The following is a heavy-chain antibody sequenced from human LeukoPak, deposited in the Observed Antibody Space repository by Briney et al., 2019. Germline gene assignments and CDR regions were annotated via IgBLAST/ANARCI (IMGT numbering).Heavy chain of an antibody. CDR2: IYYSGST. CDR1: GGSISSYY. CDR3: ARGDVGATGSLDY. Sequence: PSETLSLTCTVSGGSISSYYWSWIRQPPGKELEWIGYIYYSGSTNYNPSLKSRVTISVDTSKNQFSLKLSSVTAADTAVYYCARGDVGATGSLDYWGREPWSPSPQ. V-gene: IGHV4-59*01. D-gene: IGHD1-26*01. J-gene: IGHJ4*02.